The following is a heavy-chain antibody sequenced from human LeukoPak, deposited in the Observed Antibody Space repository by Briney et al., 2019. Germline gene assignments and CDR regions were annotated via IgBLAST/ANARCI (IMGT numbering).Heavy chain of an antibody. CDR3: ARDLSFDWDLYYYYYGMDV. D-gene: IGHD3-9*01. V-gene: IGHV3-30-3*01. Sequence: PGGSLRLSCAASGFTFSSYAMHWVRQAPGKGLEWVAVISYDGSNKYYADSVKGRFTISRGNSKNTLYLQMNSLRAEDTAVYYCARDLSFDWDLYYYYYGMDVWGQGTTVTVSS. J-gene: IGHJ6*02. CDR2: ISYDGSNK. CDR1: GFTFSSYA.